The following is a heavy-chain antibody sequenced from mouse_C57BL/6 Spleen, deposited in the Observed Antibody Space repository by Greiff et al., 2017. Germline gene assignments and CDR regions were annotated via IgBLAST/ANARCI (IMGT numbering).Heavy chain of an antibody. CDR2: IYPGDGDT. D-gene: IGHD1-1*01. V-gene: IGHV1-80*01. J-gene: IGHJ4*01. Sequence: VKLQQSGAELVKPGASVKISCKASGYAFSSYWMNWVKQRPGKGLEWIGQIYPGDGDTNYNGKFKGKATLTADKSSSTAYMQLSSLTSEDSAVYFYFIYYYGSSPYYYAMDYWGQGTSVTVSS. CDR3: FIYYYGSSPYYYAMDY. CDR1: GYAFSSYW.